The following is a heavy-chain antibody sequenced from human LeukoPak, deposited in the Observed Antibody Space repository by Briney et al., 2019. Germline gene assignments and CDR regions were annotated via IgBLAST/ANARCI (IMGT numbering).Heavy chain of an antibody. CDR3: AREDVVFYPGDAFDI. V-gene: IGHV6-1*01. Sequence: SQTLSLTCAISGDSVSGNSAAWNWIRQSPSRGLEWLGRTYYRSKWYNDYAESVKSRIIINPDASKNQFSLQLNSVTPEDTAVYYCAREDVVFYPGDAFDIWGQGTMVTVSS. J-gene: IGHJ3*02. CDR2: TYYRSKWYN. D-gene: IGHD2-21*01. CDR1: GDSVSGNSAA.